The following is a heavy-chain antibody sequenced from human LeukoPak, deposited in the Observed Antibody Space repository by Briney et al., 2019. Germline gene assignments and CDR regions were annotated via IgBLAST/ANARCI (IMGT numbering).Heavy chain of an antibody. V-gene: IGHV3-30*02. Sequence: GGSLRLSCAASGFTFSSYGMHWVRQAPGQGLGWGAFIGYDGSNKYYADSVKGRFTISRDNSKNTLYLQMNSLRAEDTAVYYCAKDLGDSGPTPDSDYWGQGTLVTVSS. CDR2: IGYDGSNK. J-gene: IGHJ4*02. CDR3: AKDLGDSGPTPDSDY. CDR1: GFTFSSYG. D-gene: IGHD1-26*01.